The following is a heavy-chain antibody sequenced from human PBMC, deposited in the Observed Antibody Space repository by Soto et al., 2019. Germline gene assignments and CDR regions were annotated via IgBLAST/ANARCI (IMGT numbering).Heavy chain of an antibody. D-gene: IGHD1-26*01. CDR1: GGSISSSSYY. CDR2: IYYSGST. CDR3: ASFFGIVGATDY. Sequence: PSETLSLTCTVSGGSISSSSYYWGWIRQPPGKGLEWIGSIYYSGSTYYNPSLKSRVTISVDTSKNQFSLKLSSVTAADTAVYYCASFFGIVGATDYWGQGTLVTVSS. J-gene: IGHJ4*02. V-gene: IGHV4-39*01.